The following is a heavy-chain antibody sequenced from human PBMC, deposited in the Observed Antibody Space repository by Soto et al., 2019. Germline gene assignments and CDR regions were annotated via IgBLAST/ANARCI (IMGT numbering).Heavy chain of an antibody. V-gene: IGHV3-7*01. CDR3: ARVVDYVWATNYFDY. D-gene: IGHD3-16*01. Sequence: GGSLRLSCAASGFTFSSYWMSWVRQAPGKGLEWVASIKHDGSEKYYVDSVKGRFTISRDNAKNSLYLQMNSLRAEDAAVCYCARVVDYVWATNYFDYWGQGTLVTVSS. J-gene: IGHJ4*02. CDR1: GFTFSSYW. CDR2: IKHDGSEK.